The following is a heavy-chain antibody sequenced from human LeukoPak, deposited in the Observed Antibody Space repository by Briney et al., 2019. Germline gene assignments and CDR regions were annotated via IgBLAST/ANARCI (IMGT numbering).Heavy chain of an antibody. Sequence: ASVKVSCKASGGTFSSYGISWVRQAPGQGLEWMGWMNPNSGNTGYAQKFQGRVTITWNTSISTAFMDLSSLRSEDTAVYYCARGPSGSWSSRVRYMDVWGKGTTVTVSS. D-gene: IGHD6-13*01. V-gene: IGHV1-8*03. CDR1: GGTFSSYG. J-gene: IGHJ6*03. CDR2: MNPNSGNT. CDR3: ARGPSGSWSSRVRYMDV.